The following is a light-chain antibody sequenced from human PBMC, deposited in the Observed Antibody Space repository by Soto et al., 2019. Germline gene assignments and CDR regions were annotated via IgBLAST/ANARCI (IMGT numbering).Light chain of an antibody. CDR2: DAS. V-gene: IGKV3-11*01. J-gene: IGKJ5*01. Sequence: EIVLTQSPATLSLSPGERATLSCRASQSVSSYLAWYQQKPGQAPRLLIYDASNRATGIPARFSGSVSGTDFTLTISRLESEDFAVYSCQQRSNWPPITFGQGTRLEIK. CDR1: QSVSSY. CDR3: QQRSNWPPIT.